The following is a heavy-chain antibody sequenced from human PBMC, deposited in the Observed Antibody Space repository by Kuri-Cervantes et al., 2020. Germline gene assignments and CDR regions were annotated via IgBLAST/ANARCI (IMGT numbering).Heavy chain of an antibody. CDR3: ARDLGWVDWWLGPFPYYYYGMDV. J-gene: IGHJ6*02. Sequence: ASVKVSCKASGHTFTSYDINWVRQATGQGLEWMGWMNPNSGNTGYAQKFQGRVTMTRNTSISTAYMELSSLRSDDTAVYYCARDLGWVDWWLGPFPYYYYGMDVWGQGTTVTVSS. D-gene: IGHD6-19*01. CDR2: MNPNSGNT. CDR1: GHTFTSYD. V-gene: IGHV1-8*01.